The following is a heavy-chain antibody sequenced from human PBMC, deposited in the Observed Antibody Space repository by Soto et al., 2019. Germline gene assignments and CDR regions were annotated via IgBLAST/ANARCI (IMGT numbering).Heavy chain of an antibody. CDR2: IYYRGST. J-gene: IGHJ4*02. D-gene: IGHD3-10*01. Sequence: QVQLQESGPGLVKASQTLSLTCSVSDDSITGGGYYWSWIRQHPAKGLEWIGSIYYRGSTYYNPSLRSRGTISLDPSQARLSLRLTSLTAADTATYYRARGGSGTYHVWGQGTLVTVSS. CDR3: ARGGSGTYHV. V-gene: IGHV4-31*02. CDR1: DDSITGGGYY.